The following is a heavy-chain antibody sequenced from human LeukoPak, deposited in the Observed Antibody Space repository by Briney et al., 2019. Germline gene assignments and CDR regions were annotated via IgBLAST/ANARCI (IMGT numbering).Heavy chain of an antibody. Sequence: SVKVSCKASGGTFSSYAISWVRQAPGQGLEWRGRIIPILGIANYAQKFQGRVTMTEDTSTDTAYMELSSLRSEDTAVYYCATAKYDSSGFAPWFDPWGQGTLVTVSS. CDR1: GGTFSSYA. V-gene: IGHV1-69*04. CDR2: IIPILGIA. D-gene: IGHD3-22*01. J-gene: IGHJ5*02. CDR3: ATAKYDSSGFAPWFDP.